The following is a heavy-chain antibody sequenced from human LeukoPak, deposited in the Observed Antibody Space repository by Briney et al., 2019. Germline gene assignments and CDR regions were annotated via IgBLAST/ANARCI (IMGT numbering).Heavy chain of an antibody. J-gene: IGHJ6*04. CDR1: GYTLTELS. V-gene: IGHV1-24*01. Sequence: ASVKVSSKVSGYTLTELSMHWVRQAPGKGLEWMGGFDPEDGETIYAQKFQGRVTMTEDTSTDTAYMELSSLRSEDTAVYYCATDLYCSSTSCYGGYYYYGMDVWGKGTTVTVSS. D-gene: IGHD2-2*01. CDR3: ATDLYCSSTSCYGGYYYYGMDV. CDR2: FDPEDGET.